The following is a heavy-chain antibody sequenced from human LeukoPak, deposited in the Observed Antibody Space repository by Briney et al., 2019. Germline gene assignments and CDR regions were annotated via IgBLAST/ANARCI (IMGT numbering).Heavy chain of an antibody. J-gene: IGHJ6*02. Sequence: PGGSLRLSCAASGFSFDYYGMNWVRQAPGKGLEWVSSISSSSSYIYYADSVKGRFTISRDNAKNSLYLQMNSLRAEDTAVYFCARGGGLDVWGQGATVTVSS. CDR1: GFSFDYYG. D-gene: IGHD3-16*01. V-gene: IGHV3-21*04. CDR2: ISSSSSYI. CDR3: ARGGGLDV.